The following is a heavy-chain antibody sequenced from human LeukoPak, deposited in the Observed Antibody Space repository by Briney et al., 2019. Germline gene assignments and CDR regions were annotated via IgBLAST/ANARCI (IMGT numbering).Heavy chain of an antibody. CDR1: GDSISSYY. V-gene: IGHV4-59*01. CDR2: IYYSGNT. D-gene: IGHD1-26*01. CDR3: ARGIIVGATWGENDNWFDP. J-gene: IGHJ5*02. Sequence: PSETLSLTCTVSGDSISSYYWSRIRQPPGKGLEWIGYIYYSGNTNYNPSLKSRVTISVDTSKNQFSLKLSSVTAADTAVYYCARGIIVGATWGENDNWFDPWGQGTLVTVSS.